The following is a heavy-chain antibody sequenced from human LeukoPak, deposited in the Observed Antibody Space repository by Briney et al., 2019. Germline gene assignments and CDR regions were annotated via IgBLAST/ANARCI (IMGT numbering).Heavy chain of an antibody. CDR1: GYTFTGYY. Sequence: ASVKVSCKASGYTFTGYYMHWVRQAPGQGLEWMGWINPNSGGTNDAQKFQGRVTMTRDTSISTAYMELSRLRSDDTAVYYCARARGYGSSWYVFDYWGQGTLVTVSS. J-gene: IGHJ4*02. CDR3: ARARGYGSSWYVFDY. D-gene: IGHD6-13*01. CDR2: INPNSGGT. V-gene: IGHV1-2*02.